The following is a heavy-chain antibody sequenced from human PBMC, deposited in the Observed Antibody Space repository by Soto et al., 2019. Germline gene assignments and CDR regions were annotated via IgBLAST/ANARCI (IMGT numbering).Heavy chain of an antibody. CDR2: ISAYSGNT. CDR3: ARDGVVPAAINWFDP. D-gene: IGHD2-2*01. CDR1: GYTFTSYG. J-gene: IGHJ5*02. Sequence: ASVKVSCKASGYTFTSYGISWVRQAPGQGLEWMGWISAYSGNTNYAQKLQGRVTMTTDTSTSTAYMELRSLRSDDTAVYYCARDGVVPAAINWFDPWGQGTLVTVSS. V-gene: IGHV1-18*01.